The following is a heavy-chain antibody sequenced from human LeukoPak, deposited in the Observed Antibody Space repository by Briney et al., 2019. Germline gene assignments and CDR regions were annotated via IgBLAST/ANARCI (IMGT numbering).Heavy chain of an antibody. CDR3: AKDVEWELLSDY. D-gene: IGHD1-26*01. CDR2: IRYDGSNK. Sequence: PGGSLRLSCAASGFTFSSYGMHWVRQAPGKGLEWVAFIRYDGSNKYYADSVKGRFTISRDNSKNTLYLQMNSLRAEDTAVYYCAKDVEWELLSDYWGQGTLVTVSS. CDR1: GFTFSSYG. J-gene: IGHJ4*02. V-gene: IGHV3-30*02.